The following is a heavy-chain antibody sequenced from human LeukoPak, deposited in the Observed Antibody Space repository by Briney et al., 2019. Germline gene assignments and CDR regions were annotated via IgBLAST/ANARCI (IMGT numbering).Heavy chain of an antibody. J-gene: IGHJ4*02. CDR3: ARDKVAGTMDY. CDR2: INAGNGNT. Sequence: ASVKLSCNASGYTFTSYAMHWVRQAPGQRLEWMGWINAGNGNTKYSQKFQGRVTITRDTSASTAYMELSSLRSEDTAVYYCARDKVAGTMDYWGQGTLVTVSS. D-gene: IGHD6-19*01. CDR1: GYTFTSYA. V-gene: IGHV1-3*01.